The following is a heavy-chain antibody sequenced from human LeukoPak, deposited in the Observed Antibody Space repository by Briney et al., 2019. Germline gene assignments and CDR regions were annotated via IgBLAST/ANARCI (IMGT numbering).Heavy chain of an antibody. D-gene: IGHD3-16*02. J-gene: IGHJ4*02. V-gene: IGHV3-23*01. CDR2: ISGSGGRT. CDR1: GFTFSSYA. Sequence: GGSLRLSCAASGFTFSSYAMSWVRQAPGKWLEWVSAISGSGGRTYYADSVKGRFTISRDNSKNTLYLQMNSLRAEDTAVYYCAKFSSLYDYVWGSYRPGYYFDYWGQGTLVTVSS. CDR3: AKFSSLYDYVWGSYRPGYYFDY.